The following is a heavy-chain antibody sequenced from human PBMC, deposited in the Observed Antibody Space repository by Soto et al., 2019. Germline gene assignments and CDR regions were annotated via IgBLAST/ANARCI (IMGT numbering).Heavy chain of an antibody. J-gene: IGHJ4*02. CDR2: MYHNGST. V-gene: IGHV4-30-2*02. D-gene: IGHD2-15*01. CDR3: AAAPRY. Sequence: PSETLSLTCAVSGGSISSGGYSWSWIRQPPGKGLEWIGYMYHNGSTYYNPSLKSRVTISIDRSKNQFSLKLTSVSAADTAVYYCAAAPRYWGQGILVTVSS. CDR1: GGSISSGGYS.